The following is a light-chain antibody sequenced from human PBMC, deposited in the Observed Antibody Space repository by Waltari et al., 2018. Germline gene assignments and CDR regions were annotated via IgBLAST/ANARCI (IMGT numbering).Light chain of an antibody. CDR3: QQRSNWPLMYT. V-gene: IGKV3-11*01. Sequence: EIVLTQSPATLSLSPGERATLSCRASQSVSSYLAWYQPKPGQAPRLLIYDASNRATGIPARFSGSGSGTDFTLTISSLEPEDFAVYYCQQRSNWPLMYTFGQGTKLEIK. CDR2: DAS. J-gene: IGKJ2*01. CDR1: QSVSSY.